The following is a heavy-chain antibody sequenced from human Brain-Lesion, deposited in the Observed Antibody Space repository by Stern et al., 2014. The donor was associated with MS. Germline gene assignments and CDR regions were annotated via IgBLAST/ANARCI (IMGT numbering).Heavy chain of an antibody. CDR3: AGEEDIRYCSGGSCTGNWFDP. CDR1: GGSVSSTSYA. D-gene: IGHD2-15*01. CDR2: LYYSGNT. J-gene: IGHJ5*02. V-gene: IGHV4-39*01. Sequence: QVQLVQSGPGLVKPSETLSLTCTVAGGSVSSTSYAWAWIRQPPGKGLEWIGTLYYSGNTYYSPSLKSRLTISLDTSKNQFSLQRRSVTAADTAVYYCAGEEDIRYCSGGSCTGNWFDPWGQGTLVTVSS.